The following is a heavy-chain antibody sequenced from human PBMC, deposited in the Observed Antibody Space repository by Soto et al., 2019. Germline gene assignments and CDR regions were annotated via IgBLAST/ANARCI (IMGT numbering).Heavy chain of an antibody. CDR1: GGSISSGTYY. CDR3: ARDGPYYGSANYYYGMDV. D-gene: IGHD3-10*01. J-gene: IGHJ6*02. V-gene: IGHV4-31*03. CDR2: IFYTGIT. Sequence: QVQLQESGPGLVKPSQTLSLTCTVSGGSISSGTYYWSWIRQHPGGGLQWIGYIFYTGITHYNPSLQSRVTISVDTSKNQFSLKLSSVTAADTAVYYCARDGPYYGSANYYYGMDVWGQGTTVTVSS.